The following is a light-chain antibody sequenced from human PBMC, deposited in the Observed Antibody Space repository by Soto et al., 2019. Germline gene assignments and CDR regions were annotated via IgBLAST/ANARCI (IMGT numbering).Light chain of an antibody. Sequence: EIVMTQSPATLSVSPGETSTLSCRASPSVSYNLAWYQQKPGQGPRLLIYGAFTRATGIPARFSGSGSGTDCTLTISSLQSEDFAVYYCQQYKNWPPLTFGGGTKVEIK. CDR1: PSVSYN. CDR3: QQYKNWPPLT. V-gene: IGKV3-15*01. CDR2: GAF. J-gene: IGKJ4*01.